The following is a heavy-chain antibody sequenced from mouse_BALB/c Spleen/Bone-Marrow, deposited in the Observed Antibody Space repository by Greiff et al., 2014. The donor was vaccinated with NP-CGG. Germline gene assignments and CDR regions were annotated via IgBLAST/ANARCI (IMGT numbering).Heavy chain of an antibody. D-gene: IGHD2-14*01. CDR1: GYTFTSYV. V-gene: IGHV1-14*01. CDR3: ASPYYRYDALYY. Sequence: VQLKQSGPELVKPGASVKMSCKASGYTFTSYVMHWVKKKPGQGLEWIGYINPYNDGTKYNEKFKGKATLTSDKSSSTAYMELSSLTSEDSAVYYCASPYYRYDALYYWGQGPSCTVSS. J-gene: IGHJ4*01. CDR2: INPYNDGT.